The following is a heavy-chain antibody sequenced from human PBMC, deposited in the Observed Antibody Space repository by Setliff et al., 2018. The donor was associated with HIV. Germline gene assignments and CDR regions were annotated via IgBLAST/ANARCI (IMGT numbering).Heavy chain of an antibody. CDR2: IYTSGST. CDR1: GGSISGFY. CDR3: ARAAAGNTGPFDL. Sequence: KPSETLSLTCTVSGGSISGFYWSWIRQSAGKGLEWIGRIYTSGSTNYNPSLKSRVTMSVDTSKNQFSLKLTSVTASDTAVYYCARAAAGNTGPFDLWGQGSPVTVSS. V-gene: IGHV4-4*07. J-gene: IGHJ4*02. D-gene: IGHD4-17*01.